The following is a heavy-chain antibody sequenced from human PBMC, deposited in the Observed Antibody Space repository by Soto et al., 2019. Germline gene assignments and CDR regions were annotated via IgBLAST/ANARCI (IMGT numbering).Heavy chain of an antibody. Sequence: EVQLLESGGGLVQPGGSLRLSCAASGFTFSSYAMSWVRQAPGKGLEWVSAISGSGGSTYYAESVKGRFTISRDNSKNTLYLQMNSLRAEDTAVYYCATESSGWYGSAYYMDVWGKGTTVTVSS. CDR1: GFTFSSYA. J-gene: IGHJ6*03. CDR2: ISGSGGST. V-gene: IGHV3-23*01. CDR3: ATESSGWYGSAYYMDV. D-gene: IGHD6-19*01.